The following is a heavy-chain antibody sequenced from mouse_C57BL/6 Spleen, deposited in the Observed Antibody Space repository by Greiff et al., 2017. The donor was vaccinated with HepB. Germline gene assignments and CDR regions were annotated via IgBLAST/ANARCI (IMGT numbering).Heavy chain of an antibody. D-gene: IGHD1-2*01. CDR1: GYTFTDYY. Sequence: VKLQQSGPELVKPGASVKISCKASGYTFTDYYINWVKQRPGQGLEWIGWIFPGSGSTYYNEKFKGKATLTVDKSSSTAYMLLSSLTSEDSAVYFCARCPIITTVSYFDVWGTGTTVTVSS. V-gene: IGHV1-75*01. J-gene: IGHJ1*03. CDR3: ARCPIITTVSYFDV. CDR2: IFPGSGST.